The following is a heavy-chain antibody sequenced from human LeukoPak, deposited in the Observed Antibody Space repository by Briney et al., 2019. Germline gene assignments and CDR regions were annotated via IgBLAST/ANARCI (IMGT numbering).Heavy chain of an antibody. CDR2: ISSSSTYI. Sequence: PGGSLRLSCAASGFTFSSYSMNWVRQAPGKGLEWVSSISSSSTYIYYTDSVKGRFTISRDNAKNSLFLQMNSLRAEDTAVYYCARDSGYQTPPFDYWGQGTLVTVSS. CDR1: GFTFSSYS. V-gene: IGHV3-21*01. D-gene: IGHD5-12*01. CDR3: ARDSGYQTPPFDY. J-gene: IGHJ4*02.